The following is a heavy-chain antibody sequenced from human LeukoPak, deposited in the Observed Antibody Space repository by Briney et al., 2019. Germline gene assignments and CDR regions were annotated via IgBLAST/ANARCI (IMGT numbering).Heavy chain of an antibody. CDR1: GGSISSYY. CDR3: ARPGYSSANFDY. CDR2: IYYSGST. J-gene: IGHJ4*02. Sequence: SETLSLTCSVSGGSISSYYWSWIRQPPGKGLEWIGYIYYSGSTYYNPSLKSRVTISVDTSKNQFSLKLSSVTAADTAVYYCARPGYSSANFDYWSQGTLVTVSS. D-gene: IGHD4/OR15-4a*01. V-gene: IGHV4-59*08.